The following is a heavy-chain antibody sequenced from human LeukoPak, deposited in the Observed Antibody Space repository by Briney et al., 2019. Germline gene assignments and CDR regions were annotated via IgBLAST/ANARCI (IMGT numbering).Heavy chain of an antibody. D-gene: IGHD5-24*01. J-gene: IGHJ4*02. CDR2: ISSSSSYI. V-gene: IGHV3-21*01. Sequence: GGSLRLSCAASGFTFSSYSMNWVRQAPGKGLEWVSSISSSSSYIYYADSAKGRFTISRDNAKNSLYLQMNSLRGEDTAVYYCASSRWLQLPDYWGQGTLVTVSS. CDR3: ASSRWLQLPDY. CDR1: GFTFSSYS.